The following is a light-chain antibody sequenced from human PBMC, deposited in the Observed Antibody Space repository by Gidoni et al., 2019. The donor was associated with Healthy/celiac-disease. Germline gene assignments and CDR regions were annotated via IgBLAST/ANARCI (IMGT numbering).Light chain of an antibody. Sequence: DIVMTQSPDSLAVSLGERATINCKSSQSVLYSSNNKNYLAWYQQKPGQPPKLLIYWASTRESGVPDRFSGSGSGTDFTLTISSLQAEDVAVYYCQQYYSTPRFVXFXPGTKVDIK. J-gene: IGKJ3*01. V-gene: IGKV4-1*01. CDR1: QSVLYSSNNKNY. CDR3: QQYYSTPRFVX. CDR2: WAS.